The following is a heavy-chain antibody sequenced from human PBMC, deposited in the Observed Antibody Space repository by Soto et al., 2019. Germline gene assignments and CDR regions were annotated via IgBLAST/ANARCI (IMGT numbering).Heavy chain of an antibody. D-gene: IGHD3-22*01. V-gene: IGHV3-73*01. CDR1: GFTFSGSA. CDR3: TRLYYDSSGYYASY. Sequence: PGGSLRLSXAASGFTFSGSAMHWVRQASGKGLEWVGRIRSKANSYATAYAASVKGRFTISRDDSKNTAYLQMNSLKTEDTAVYYCTRLYYDSSGYYASYWGQGTLVTVSS. J-gene: IGHJ4*02. CDR2: IRSKANSYAT.